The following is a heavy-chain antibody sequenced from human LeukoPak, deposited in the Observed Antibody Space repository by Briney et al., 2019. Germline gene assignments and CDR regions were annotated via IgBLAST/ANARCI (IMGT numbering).Heavy chain of an antibody. CDR3: ASGAYGDYEGY. CDR2: IIPIFDTA. J-gene: IGHJ4*02. D-gene: IGHD4-17*01. Sequence: SVKVSCKASGGTFSSYAISWVRQAPGQGLEWMGRIIPIFDTANYAKKFQVRVTITTDESTSTAYMELSSLRSEATAVYYCASGAYGDYEGYWGQGTLVTVSS. CDR1: GGTFSSYA. V-gene: IGHV1-69*05.